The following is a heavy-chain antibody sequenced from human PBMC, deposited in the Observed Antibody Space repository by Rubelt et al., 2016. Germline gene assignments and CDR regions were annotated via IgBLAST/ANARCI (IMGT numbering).Heavy chain of an antibody. V-gene: IGHV4-59*12. CDR1: GGSISSYY. D-gene: IGHD5-12*01. CDR3: ARDLGRSGYASCSDY. CDR2: ISHSGGT. J-gene: IGHJ4*02. Sequence: QVQLQESGPGLVKPSETLSLTCTVSGGSISSYYWSWIRQPPGKGLEWIGTISHSGGTFYSPSLTSRVTISADTSKNQFSLRLSLGAAADTAVYYCARDLGRSGYASCSDYWGRGTLVTVSS.